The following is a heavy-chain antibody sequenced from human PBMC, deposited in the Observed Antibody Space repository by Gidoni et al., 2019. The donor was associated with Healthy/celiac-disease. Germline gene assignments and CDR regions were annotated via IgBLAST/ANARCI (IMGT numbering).Heavy chain of an antibody. CDR2: ISSSSYI. J-gene: IGHJ3*02. Sequence: EVQLVESGGGLVKPGGSLRLSCAASGFTFSSYSMNWVRQAPGKALEWVSSISSSSYIYYADSVKGRFTISRDNAKNSLYLQMNSLRAEDTAVYYCARLRGVYDSSGYYYAHDAFDIWGQGTMVTVSS. D-gene: IGHD3-22*01. V-gene: IGHV3-21*01. CDR3: ARLRGVYDSSGYYYAHDAFDI. CDR1: GFTFSSYS.